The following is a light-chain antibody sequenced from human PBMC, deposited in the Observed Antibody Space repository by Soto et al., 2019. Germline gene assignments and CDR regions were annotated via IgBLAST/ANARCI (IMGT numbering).Light chain of an antibody. Sequence: QTVVTQEPSLTVSPGGTVTLTCASSTGAVTSGNYPSWFQQRPGQAPRTLIYTTNSKHSWTPARFSGSLLGDKAALTLSGVQPEDEADSYCLLYYGGAQLVFGGGTKLNVL. J-gene: IGLJ3*02. CDR3: LLYYGGAQLV. CDR2: TTN. CDR1: TGAVTSGNY. V-gene: IGLV7-43*01.